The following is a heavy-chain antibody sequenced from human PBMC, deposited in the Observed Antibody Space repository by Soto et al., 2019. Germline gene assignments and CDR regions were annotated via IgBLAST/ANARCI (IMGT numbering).Heavy chain of an antibody. J-gene: IGHJ4*02. CDR3: ARNILARPTDF. CDR1: GYTFTAHA. CDR2: INTGKGDT. V-gene: IGHV1-3*04. Sequence: ASVKVSCKASGYTFTAHAMHWVRQAPGQGLEWMGWINTGKGDTKYSQKFQGRITITRDTSASTTYMELSSLKSEDTALYYCARNILARPTDFWGTGILVTLSS. D-gene: IGHD3-3*02.